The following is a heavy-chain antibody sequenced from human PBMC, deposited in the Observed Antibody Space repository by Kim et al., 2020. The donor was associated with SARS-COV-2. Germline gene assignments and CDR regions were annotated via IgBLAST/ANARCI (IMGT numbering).Heavy chain of an antibody. J-gene: IGHJ4*02. CDR3: ASSRKGSSSSRPNLDY. CDR2: IEVGNGNI. V-gene: IGHV1-3*01. D-gene: IGHD6-6*01. CDR1: GDTFTGYA. Sequence: ASVKVSCKASGDTFTGYAIQWVRQAPGQRLEWMGWIEVGNGNIKYSQKFKDKVTFTRDTSASTVYMEVSSLKSEDTAMYYCASSRKGSSSSRPNLDYWGQGTLVTVSS.